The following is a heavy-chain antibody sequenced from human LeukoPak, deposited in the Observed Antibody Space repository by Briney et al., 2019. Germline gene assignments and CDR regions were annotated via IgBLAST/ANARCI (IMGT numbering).Heavy chain of an antibody. J-gene: IGHJ4*02. CDR2: IYYSGST. D-gene: IGHD2-2*01. CDR1: GGSISSSIYY. CDR3: GTSCYAGDY. V-gene: IGHV4-39*01. Sequence: SETLSLTCTVSGGSISSSIYYWGWIRQPPGKGLEWIGSIYYSGSTYYNPSLKSRVTISVDTSKNQFSLKLSSVTAADTAVYYCGTSCYAGDYWGQGTLVTVSS.